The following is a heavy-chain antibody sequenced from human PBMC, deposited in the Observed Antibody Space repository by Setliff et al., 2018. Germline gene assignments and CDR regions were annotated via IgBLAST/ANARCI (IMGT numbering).Heavy chain of an antibody. CDR3: AKEGYYDHFGYYHYYLDF. Sequence: PSETLSLTCTVSGGSVSSGSYYWSWIRQPAGKGLEWIGRIYTSGSTNYNPSLKSRVAISVDTSKNQFSLRLSSVTAADTAVYYCAKEGYYDHFGYYHYYLDFWGQGTLVTVSS. J-gene: IGHJ4*02. CDR2: IYTSGST. D-gene: IGHD3-22*01. V-gene: IGHV4-61*02. CDR1: GGSVSSGSYY.